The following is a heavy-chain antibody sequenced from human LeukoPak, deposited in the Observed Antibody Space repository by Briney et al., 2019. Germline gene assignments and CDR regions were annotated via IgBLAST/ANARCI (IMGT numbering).Heavy chain of an antibody. J-gene: IGHJ6*03. V-gene: IGHV4-34*01. D-gene: IGHD4-11*01. Sequence: SETLSLTCAVYGGSFSGYYRSWIRQPPGKGLEWIGEINHSGSTIYKPSLKSRVTISVDTSKNQFSLKLSSVTAADTAVYYCATSRGYSNYVWHYYMDVWGKGTTVTVSS. CDR2: INHSGST. CDR3: ATSRGYSNYVWHYYMDV. CDR1: GGSFSGYY.